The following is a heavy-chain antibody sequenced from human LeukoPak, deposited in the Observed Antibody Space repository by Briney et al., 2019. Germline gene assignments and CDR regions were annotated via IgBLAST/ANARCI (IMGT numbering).Heavy chain of an antibody. J-gene: IGHJ4*02. CDR2: IKQDGSDT. CDR3: ARDLSGDSR. V-gene: IGHV3-7*05. D-gene: IGHD2-21*02. Sequence: GGSLRLSCAASGFTYSTYWMSWVRQAPGRGLEWVANIKQDGSDTHYVGSVKGRFAISRDNAKNSLYLQMNGLRAEDTAVYYCARDLSGDSRWGQGTLVTVSS. CDR1: GFTYSTYW.